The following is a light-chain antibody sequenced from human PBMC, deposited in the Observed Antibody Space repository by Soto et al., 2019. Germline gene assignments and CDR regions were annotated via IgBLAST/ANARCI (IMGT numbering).Light chain of an antibody. Sequence: DIQMTQSPSSLSASVGDRVTITCRASQGISNYLAWYQQKPGKVPKLLIYAASTLQSGVPSRFSGSGSGTDFTLAIRSLQPEDVATYYCQKYNSALLFTFGPGTKVDIK. CDR2: AAS. J-gene: IGKJ3*01. CDR3: QKYNSALLFT. V-gene: IGKV1-27*01. CDR1: QGISNY.